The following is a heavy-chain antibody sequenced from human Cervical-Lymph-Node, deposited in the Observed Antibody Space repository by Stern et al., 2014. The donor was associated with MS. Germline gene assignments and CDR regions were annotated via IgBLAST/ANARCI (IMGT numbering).Heavy chain of an antibody. CDR3: ARGHDGAPGNFDY. Sequence: QVQLVESGGGVVQPGRSLRLSCAASGFTFSSYGMHWVRQAPGKGLEWVAVIWYDGSNKYYADSVKGRFTISRDNSKNTLYLQMNSLRAEDTAVYYCARGHDGAPGNFDYWGQGTLVTVSS. CDR1: GFTFSSYG. CDR2: IWYDGSNK. V-gene: IGHV3-33*01. J-gene: IGHJ4*02. D-gene: IGHD6-13*01.